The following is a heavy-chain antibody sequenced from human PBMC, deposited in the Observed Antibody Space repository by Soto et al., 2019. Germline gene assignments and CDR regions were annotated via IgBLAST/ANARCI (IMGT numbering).Heavy chain of an antibody. CDR3: ARQYSSSWLDYYYGMDV. V-gene: IGHV1-69*06. Sequence: QVQLVQSGAEVKKPGSSVKVSCKASGGTFSSYAISWVRQAPGQGLEWMGGIIPIFGTANYAQKFQGRVTITADKSTSTAYMELSSLRSEDTAAYYCARQYSSSWLDYYYGMDVWGQGTTVTVSS. D-gene: IGHD6-13*01. CDR2: IIPIFGTA. J-gene: IGHJ6*02. CDR1: GGTFSSYA.